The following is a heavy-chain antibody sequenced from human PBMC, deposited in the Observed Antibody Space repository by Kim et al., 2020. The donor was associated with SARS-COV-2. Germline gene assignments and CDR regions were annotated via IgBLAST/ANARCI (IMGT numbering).Heavy chain of an antibody. V-gene: IGHV1-46*01. J-gene: IGHJ6*02. Sequence: ASVKVSCKASGYTFTSYYMQWVRQAPGQGLEWMGIINPSGGSTSYAQKFRGRVTMTRDTTTSTVYMELISLRAEGTAVYYCAREYVGYSYGLVTFMVPPGLGVYYFGMVVWVQGTTVTVSS. CDR3: AREYVGYSYGLVTFMVPPGLGVYYFGMVV. D-gene: IGHD5-18*01. CDR1: GYTFTSYY. CDR2: INPSGGST.